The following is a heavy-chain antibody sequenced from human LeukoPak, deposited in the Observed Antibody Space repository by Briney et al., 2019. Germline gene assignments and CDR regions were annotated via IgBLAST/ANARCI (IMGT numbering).Heavy chain of an antibody. CDR1: GYTFTKYG. J-gene: IGHJ4*02. D-gene: IGHD6-13*01. CDR2: ISVYNGNT. Sequence: ASVKVSCKASGYTFTKYGVSWVRQAPGQGLEWMGWISVYNGNTNYVQKLQGRVTMTTDTSTSTAYMELRSLRSDDTAVYYCARDRTGSSWYAYWGQGTLVTVSS. V-gene: IGHV1-18*01. CDR3: ARDRTGSSWYAY.